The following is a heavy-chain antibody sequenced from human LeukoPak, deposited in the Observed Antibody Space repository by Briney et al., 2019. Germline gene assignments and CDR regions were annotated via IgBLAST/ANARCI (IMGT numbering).Heavy chain of an antibody. CDR1: GGSISSYY. J-gene: IGHJ4*02. V-gene: IGHV4-59*08. Sequence: SETLSLTCTVSGGSISSYYWSWIRQPPGKGLDWIGYIYYSGSTSYNPSLKSRVTISVDTSKNQFSLKPSSVTAADTAVYYCARRDSSSCIDYWGQGTLVTVSS. D-gene: IGHD6-13*01. CDR3: ARRDSSSCIDY. CDR2: IYYSGST.